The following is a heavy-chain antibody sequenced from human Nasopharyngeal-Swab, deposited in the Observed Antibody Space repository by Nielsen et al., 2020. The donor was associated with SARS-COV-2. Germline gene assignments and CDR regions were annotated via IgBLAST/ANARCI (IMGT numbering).Heavy chain of an antibody. V-gene: IGHV3-48*03. D-gene: IGHD5/OR15-5a*01. CDR2: ISSSGSTI. Sequence: GGSLRPSCAASGFTFSSYEMNWVRQAPGKGLEWVSYISSSGSTIYYADSVKGRFTISRDNAKNSLYLQMNSLRAEDTAVYYCARKPPGGVSFDYWGQGTLVTVSS. CDR3: ARKPPGGVSFDY. CDR1: GFTFSSYE. J-gene: IGHJ4*02.